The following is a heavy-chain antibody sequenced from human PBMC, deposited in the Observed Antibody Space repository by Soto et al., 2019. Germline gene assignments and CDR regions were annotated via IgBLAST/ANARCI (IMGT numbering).Heavy chain of an antibody. Sequence: GGSLKISCATSGFPFRSYSMHLVRPAPGKGLEWVAVISYDGNTKYYADSVKGRLTVSRDNSRNTLNLQMNSLRVEDTAVYYCARDEVEEMATMIDYWGQGSLVTVSS. J-gene: IGHJ4*02. CDR2: ISYDGNTK. CDR1: GFPFRSYS. CDR3: ARDEVEEMATMIDY. V-gene: IGHV3-30-3*01.